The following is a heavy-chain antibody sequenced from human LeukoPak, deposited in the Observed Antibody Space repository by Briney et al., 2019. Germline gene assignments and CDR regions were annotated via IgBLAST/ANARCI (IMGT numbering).Heavy chain of an antibody. D-gene: IGHD4-23*01. CDR2: INHSGST. CDR1: GGSFSGYY. Sequence: SETLSLTCAVYGGSFSGYYWSWIRQPPGKGLEWIGEINHSGSTNYNPSLKSRVTISVDTSKNQFSLKLGSVTAADTAVYYCARDYGGGLDYWGQGTLVTVSS. J-gene: IGHJ4*02. CDR3: ARDYGGGLDY. V-gene: IGHV4-34*01.